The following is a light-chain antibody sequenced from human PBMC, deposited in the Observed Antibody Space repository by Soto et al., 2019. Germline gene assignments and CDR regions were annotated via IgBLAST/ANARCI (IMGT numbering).Light chain of an antibody. Sequence: QSALTQPASVSGSPGQSITISCTGTSSDVGDYNFVSWYQQLPGKAPKLMIYEVSHRPSGVSNRFSGSKSGNTASLTISGLLAEEGAHYYCRLHTSSSIWVFGGGTQLTVL. CDR2: EVS. J-gene: IGLJ3*02. CDR3: RLHTSSSIWV. CDR1: SSDVGDYNF. V-gene: IGLV2-14*03.